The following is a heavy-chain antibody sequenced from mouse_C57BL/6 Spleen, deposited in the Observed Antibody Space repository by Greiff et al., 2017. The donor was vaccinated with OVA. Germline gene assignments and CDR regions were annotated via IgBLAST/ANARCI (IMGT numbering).Heavy chain of an antibody. D-gene: IGHD1-1*01. CDR3: ARVDYYGVFCAMDY. Sequence: EVQLQQSGPELVKPGASVKIPCKASGYTFTDYNMDWVKQSHGKSLEWIGDINPNNGGTIYNQKFKGKATLTVDKSSSTAYMELRSLTSEDTAVFYCARVDYYGVFCAMDYWGQGTSVTVSS. V-gene: IGHV1-18*01. J-gene: IGHJ4*01. CDR2: INPNNGGT. CDR1: GYTFTDYN.